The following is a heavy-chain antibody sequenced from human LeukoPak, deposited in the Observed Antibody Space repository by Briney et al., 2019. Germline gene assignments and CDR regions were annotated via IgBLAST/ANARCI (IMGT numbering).Heavy chain of an antibody. CDR3: AKGPSGYSSGDNWFDP. J-gene: IGHJ5*02. V-gene: IGHV3-30*02. Sequence: GGSLRLSCAASGFTFSSYGMHWVRQAPGKGLEWVAFIRYDGSNKYYADSVKGRFTISRDNSKNTLYLQMNSLRAEDTAVYYCAKGPSGYSSGDNWFDPWGQGTLVTVSS. CDR2: IRYDGSNK. D-gene: IGHD6-19*01. CDR1: GFTFSSYG.